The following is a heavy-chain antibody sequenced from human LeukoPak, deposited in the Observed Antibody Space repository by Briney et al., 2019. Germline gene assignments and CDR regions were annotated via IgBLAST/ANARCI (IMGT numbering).Heavy chain of an antibody. V-gene: IGHV3-66*01. J-gene: IGHJ4*02. CDR1: EFSVGSNY. CDR3: TTERPDY. Sequence: GGSLRLSCAASEFSVGSNYMTWVRQAPGKGLEWVSLIYSGGSTYYADSVKGRFTISRDNSKNTLYLQMNSLKTEGTAVYYCTTERPDYWGQGTLVTASS. CDR2: IYSGGST.